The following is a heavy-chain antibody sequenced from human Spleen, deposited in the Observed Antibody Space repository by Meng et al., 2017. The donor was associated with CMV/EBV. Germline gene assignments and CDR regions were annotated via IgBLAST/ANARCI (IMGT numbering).Heavy chain of an antibody. Sequence: SCSRFTTCWTGWWRPMPGKGLAWMGILYRGAVDTRYGTSFQDQVTFSADSSITTAYLHWSSLKASDTAIYYCARQFDFTSSSGRFDFWGQGTLVTVSS. J-gene: IGHJ4*02. V-gene: IGHV5-51*01. CDR2: LYRGAVDT. D-gene: IGHD6-6*01. CDR3: ARQFDFTSSSGRFDF. CDR1: CSRFTTCW.